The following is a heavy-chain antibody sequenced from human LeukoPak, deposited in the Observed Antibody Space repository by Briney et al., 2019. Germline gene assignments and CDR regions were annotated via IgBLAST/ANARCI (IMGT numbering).Heavy chain of an antibody. CDR3: ARDPLTGASPDAFDI. Sequence: PSETLSLTCADSGDSISSSYWWSWVRLPPGKGLEWIGEIYHSGSTNYNPSLKSRVTISVDKSKNQFSLKLTSVTAADTAVYYCARDPLTGASPDAFDIWGQGTVVSVSS. D-gene: IGHD7-27*01. CDR2: IYHSGST. J-gene: IGHJ3*02. CDR1: GDSISSSYW. V-gene: IGHV4-4*02.